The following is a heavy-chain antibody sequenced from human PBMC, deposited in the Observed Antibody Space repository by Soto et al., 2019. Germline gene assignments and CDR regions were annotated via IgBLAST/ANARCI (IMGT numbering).Heavy chain of an antibody. CDR1: GYTFTSYG. CDR3: ARDSQRAIFGVVTSDAFDI. V-gene: IGHV1-18*01. CDR2: ISAYNGNT. Sequence: QVQLVQSGAEVKKPGASVKVSCKASGYTFTSYGISWVRQAPGQGLEWMGWISAYNGNTNYAQKLQGRVTMTTDTTTSTAYMELRSLRSDDTAVYYCARDSQRAIFGVVTSDAFDIWGQGTMVTVSS. J-gene: IGHJ3*02. D-gene: IGHD3-3*01.